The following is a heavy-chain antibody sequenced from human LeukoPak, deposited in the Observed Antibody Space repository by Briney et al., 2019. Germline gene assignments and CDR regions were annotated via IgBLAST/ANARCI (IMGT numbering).Heavy chain of an antibody. V-gene: IGHV3-33*01. D-gene: IGHD5-12*01. CDR3: ARDRGVAAHLGY. CDR1: GFTFSNYG. CDR2: IWFDGTNK. Sequence: PGRSLRLSCAASGFTFSNYGMHWVRQAPGKGLEWVAVIWFDGTNKYYADSVRGRFTISRDNSKNTLYLQMSSLRAEDTAVYYCARDRGVAAHLGYWGQGTLVTVSS. J-gene: IGHJ4*02.